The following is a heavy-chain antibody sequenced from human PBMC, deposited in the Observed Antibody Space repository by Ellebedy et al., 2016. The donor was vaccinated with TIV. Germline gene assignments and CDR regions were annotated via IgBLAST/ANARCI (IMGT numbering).Heavy chain of an antibody. CDR2: MSSSGST. V-gene: IGHV4-4*07. D-gene: IGHD1-14*01. Sequence: MPSETLSLTCTVSGASISSYLWSWIRQPAGKGLEWVGRMSSSGSTNYNPSLKSRLTMSVDTSKNQFSLKLSSVTAADTAVYYCARDPGLTTDVWGQGTTVTVSS. J-gene: IGHJ6*02. CDR1: GASISSYL. CDR3: ARDPGLTTDV.